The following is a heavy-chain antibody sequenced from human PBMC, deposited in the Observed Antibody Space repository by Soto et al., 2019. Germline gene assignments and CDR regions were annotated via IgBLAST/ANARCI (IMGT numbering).Heavy chain of an antibody. D-gene: IGHD6-13*01. CDR1: GFTFSSYG. CDR2: ISFDGSNK. V-gene: IGHV3-30*18. J-gene: IGHJ6*02. Sequence: QVQLVESGGGVVQPGRSLRLSCAASGFTFSSYGMHWVRQAPGKGLEGVAVISFDGSNKYYADSVKGRFTISRDNSKNTLYLQMNSLRAEDTAVYYCAKERSSRYGMDVWGQGTTVTVSS. CDR3: AKERSSRYGMDV.